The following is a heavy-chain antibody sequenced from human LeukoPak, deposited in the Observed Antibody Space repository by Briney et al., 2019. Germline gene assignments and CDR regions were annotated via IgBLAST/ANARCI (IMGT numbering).Heavy chain of an antibody. J-gene: IGHJ5*02. Sequence: SETLSLTCSVSGGSISGNYWSWIRQPPGQGLEWIAYIHSSGYTNYNPSLKSRVTISVDTSNNQFSLKVTSVTAADTAMYYCTKRQGPTSGSYDYFDPWGQGALVTVSS. CDR2: IHSSGYT. CDR3: TKRQGPTSGSYDYFDP. CDR1: GGSISGNY. D-gene: IGHD1-26*01. V-gene: IGHV4-4*09.